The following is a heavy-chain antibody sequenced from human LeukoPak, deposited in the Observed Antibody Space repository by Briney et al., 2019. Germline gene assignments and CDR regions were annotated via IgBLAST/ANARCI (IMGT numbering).Heavy chain of an antibody. CDR3: ARGGIAAAAVFDY. J-gene: IGHJ4*02. V-gene: IGHV4-59*12. Sequence: SETLSLTCTVSGGSISSYYWSWIRQPPGKGLEWIGYIYYSGSTNYNPSLKSRVTISVDTSKNQFSLKLSSVTAADTAVYYCARGGIAAAAVFDYWGQGTLVTVSS. D-gene: IGHD6-13*01. CDR1: GGSISSYY. CDR2: IYYSGST.